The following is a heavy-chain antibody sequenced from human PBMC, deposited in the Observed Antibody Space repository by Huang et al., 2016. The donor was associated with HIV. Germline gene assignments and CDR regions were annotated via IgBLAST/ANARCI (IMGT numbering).Heavy chain of an antibody. CDR1: GYTFTNYD. CDR3: ARSAYGDLDY. V-gene: IGHV1-8*02. J-gene: IGHJ4*02. Sequence: QVHLVQSGAEVKTPGASVKVSCKASGYTFTNYDINWVGQAPGRGLEWMGWMNPNTGNTGFAQSFQGRVTMTRKTSISTAYMELTSLTSEDTAVYYCARSAYGDLDYWGLGTLVIVSS. D-gene: IGHD4-17*01. CDR2: MNPNTGNT.